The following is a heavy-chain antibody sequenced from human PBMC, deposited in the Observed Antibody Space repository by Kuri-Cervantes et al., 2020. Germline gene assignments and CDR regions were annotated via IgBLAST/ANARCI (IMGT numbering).Heavy chain of an antibody. Sequence: ASVKVSCKASGYTFTSYGISWVRQAPGQGLEWMGIINPSGGSTSYAQKFQGRVTMTRDTSTSTVYMELSSLRSEDTAVYYCARGSGMITFGGVIVFWGQGTLVTVSS. CDR3: ARGSGMITFGGVIVF. CDR1: GYTFTSYG. CDR2: INPSGGST. D-gene: IGHD3-16*02. J-gene: IGHJ4*02. V-gene: IGHV1-46*01.